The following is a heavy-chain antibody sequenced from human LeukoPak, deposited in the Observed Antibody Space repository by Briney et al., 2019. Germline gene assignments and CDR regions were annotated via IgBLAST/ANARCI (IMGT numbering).Heavy chain of an antibody. D-gene: IGHD3-22*01. Sequence: SETLSLTCAVSGGSISSGGYSWSWLRQPPGKGLEWIGYIYHSGSTYYNPYLKSRVTISVDRSKNQFSLKLSSVTAADTAVYYCARRLYYYDSSGYWYAFDIWGQGTMVTVSS. V-gene: IGHV4-30-2*01. CDR2: IYHSGST. CDR3: ARRLYYYDSSGYWYAFDI. CDR1: GGSISSGGYS. J-gene: IGHJ3*02.